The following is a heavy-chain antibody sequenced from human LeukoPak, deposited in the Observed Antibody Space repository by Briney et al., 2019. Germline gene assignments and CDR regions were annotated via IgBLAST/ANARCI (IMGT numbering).Heavy chain of an antibody. J-gene: IGHJ3*02. CDR2: MNPNSGNT. D-gene: IGHD3-22*01. CDR3: ASLPRPYYYDSSGVNAFDI. Sequence: ASVKVSCKASGYTFTSYDINWVRQATGQGLEWMGWMNPNSGNTGYAQKFQGRVTMTRNTSISTAYMELSSLRSEDTAVYYCASLPRPYYYDSSGVNAFDIWGQGTMVTVSS. V-gene: IGHV1-8*01. CDR1: GYTFTSYD.